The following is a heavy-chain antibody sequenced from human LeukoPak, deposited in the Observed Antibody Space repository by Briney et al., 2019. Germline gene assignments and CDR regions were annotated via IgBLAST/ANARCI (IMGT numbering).Heavy chain of an antibody. J-gene: IGHJ3*02. D-gene: IGHD5-24*01. V-gene: IGHV3-48*01. CDR1: GFTFSSYS. Sequence: PGGSLRLSCAASGFTFSSYSMNWVRQAPGKGLEWVSYISSSSSTIYYADSVKGQFTISRDNAKNSLYLQMNSLRAEDTAVYYCASTSWLQFNAFDIWGQGTMVTVSS. CDR2: ISSSSSTI. CDR3: ASTSWLQFNAFDI.